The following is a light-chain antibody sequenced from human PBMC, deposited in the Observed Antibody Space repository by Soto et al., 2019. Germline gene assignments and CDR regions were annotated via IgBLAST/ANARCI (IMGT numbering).Light chain of an antibody. J-gene: IGLJ1*01. CDR2: EVS. CDR3: SSYTSSSTYV. CDR1: SSDVGAYNY. V-gene: IGLV2-14*01. Sequence: QSALTQPSTLSGSPGQSITISCTGTSSDVGAYNYVSWYQQHPGKVPKLMIYEVSNRPSGVSNRFSGSKFGNTASLTISGLQAEDEADYYCSSYTSSSTYVFGTGTKVTVL.